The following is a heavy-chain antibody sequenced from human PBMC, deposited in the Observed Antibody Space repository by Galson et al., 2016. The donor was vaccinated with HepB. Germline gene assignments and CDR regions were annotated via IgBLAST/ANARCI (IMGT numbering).Heavy chain of an antibody. J-gene: IGHJ2*01. CDR2: ISITSGYK. D-gene: IGHD3-16*01. V-gene: IGHV3-21*01. CDR3: ARPPEGDRMYFDL. CDR1: GFTFSTYS. Sequence: SLRLSCAASGFTFSTYSMNWVRQAPGKGLEWVSFISITSGYKYYADSLKGRVTISRDNAKNSLYLQMNSLRAEDTAVYYGARPPEGDRMYFDLWGRGTLVPVSS.